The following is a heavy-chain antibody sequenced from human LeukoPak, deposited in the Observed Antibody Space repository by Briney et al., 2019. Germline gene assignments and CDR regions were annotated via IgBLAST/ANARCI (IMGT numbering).Heavy chain of an antibody. J-gene: IGHJ6*02. CDR2: ISGNGGST. CDR1: GFTFSSYA. Sequence: HAGGSLRLSCAASGFTFSSYAMSWVRQAPGKGLEWVSVISGNGGSTYYTESVKGRFTISRDNAKNSLYLQMNSLRAEDTAVYYCARDSRAHYYDSSGYTYYYGMDVWGQGTTVTVSS. D-gene: IGHD3-22*01. CDR3: ARDSRAHYYDSSGYTYYYGMDV. V-gene: IGHV3-23*01.